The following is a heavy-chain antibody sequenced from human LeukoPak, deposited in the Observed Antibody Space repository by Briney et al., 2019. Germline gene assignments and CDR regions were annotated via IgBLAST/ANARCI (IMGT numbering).Heavy chain of an antibody. CDR3: ARRVAHWSLDY. CDR2: INHSGGT. V-gene: IGHV4-34*01. CDR1: GGSFTGYY. J-gene: IGHJ4*02. D-gene: IGHD2-8*02. Sequence: PSETLSPTCAIYGGSFTGYYWSWIRQPPGKGLEWIGEINHSGGTNYNPSLKSRVSISVDTSKNQSSLRLSSVTAADTAVYYCARRVAHWSLDYWGQGTLVTVSS.